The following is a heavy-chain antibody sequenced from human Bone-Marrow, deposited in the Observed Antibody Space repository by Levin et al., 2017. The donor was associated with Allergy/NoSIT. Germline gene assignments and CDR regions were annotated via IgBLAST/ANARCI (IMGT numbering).Heavy chain of an antibody. J-gene: IGHJ3*02. CDR1: GYTFTNNW. V-gene: IGHV5-51*01. CDR2: IYPGDSDT. D-gene: IGHD1-14*01. CDR3: ARRRRTSAISHSFDI. Sequence: GESLKISCKGSGYTFTNNWIGWVRQMPGKGLEWMGIIYPGDSDTRYSPSFQGQVTISAAKSISTSYLQWSSLKTSDSAIYYCARRRRTSAISHSFDIWGQGTRVTVTS.